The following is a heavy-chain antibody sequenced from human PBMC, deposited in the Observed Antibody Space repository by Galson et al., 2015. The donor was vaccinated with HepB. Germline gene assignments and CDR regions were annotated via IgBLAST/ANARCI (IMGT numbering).Heavy chain of an antibody. CDR2: ISGSGTLI. Sequence: SLRLSCAASGFTFSSYTMNWVRQAPGTGLEWVSSISGSGTLIYYSDSVKGRLTISRDNAKNSLYLQMDSLRAEDTALYFCARDHGFTTGWLFDWWGQGTLVTVSS. CDR1: GFTFSSYT. V-gene: IGHV3-21*01. J-gene: IGHJ4*02. D-gene: IGHD6-19*01. CDR3: ARDHGFTTGWLFDW.